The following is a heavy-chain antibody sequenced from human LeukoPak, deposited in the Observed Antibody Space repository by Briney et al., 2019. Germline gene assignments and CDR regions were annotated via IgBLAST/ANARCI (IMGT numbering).Heavy chain of an antibody. Sequence: PGGSLRLSCAASGFTFSSYSMNWVRQAPGKGLEWVSYISSSSSTIYYADSVKGRFTISRDNSKNTLYLQMNSLRGEDTAVYYCAKGRGGDYSYGSYYLDQWGQGTLVTVSS. J-gene: IGHJ4*02. V-gene: IGHV3-48*01. CDR3: AKGRGGDYSYGSYYLDQ. D-gene: IGHD5-18*01. CDR1: GFTFSSYS. CDR2: ISSSSSTI.